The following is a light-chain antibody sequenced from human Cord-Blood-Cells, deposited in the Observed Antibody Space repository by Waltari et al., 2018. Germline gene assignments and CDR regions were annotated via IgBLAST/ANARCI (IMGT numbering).Light chain of an antibody. V-gene: IGLV2-23*01. J-gene: IGLJ3*02. Sequence: QSALTQPASVSGSPGQSITLSCTGTRSDVGSYNLVSWYQQHPGKAPKLMIYEGSKRPSGVSNRFSGSKSGNTASLTISGLQAEDEADYYCCSYAGSSTSWVFGGGTKLTVL. CDR1: RSDVGSYNL. CDR2: EGS. CDR3: CSYAGSSTSWV.